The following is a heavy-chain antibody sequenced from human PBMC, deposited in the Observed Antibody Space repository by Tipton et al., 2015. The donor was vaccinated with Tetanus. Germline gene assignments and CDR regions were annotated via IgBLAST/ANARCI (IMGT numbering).Heavy chain of an antibody. CDR1: GGSISSGGYS. J-gene: IGHJ4*02. CDR3: ARVVIWFGAPPSPFDY. Sequence: TLSLTCAVSGGSISSGGYSWSWIRQPPGKGLEWIGYIYHSGSTYYNPSLKSRVTISVDRSKNQFSLKLSSVTAADTAVYYCARVVIWFGAPPSPFDYWAQGPLVTVSS. V-gene: IGHV4-30-2*01. D-gene: IGHD3-10*01. CDR2: IYHSGST.